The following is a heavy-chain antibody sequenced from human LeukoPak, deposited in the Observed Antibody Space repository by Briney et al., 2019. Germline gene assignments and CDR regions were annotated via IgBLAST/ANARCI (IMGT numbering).Heavy chain of an antibody. V-gene: IGHV1-2*02. J-gene: IGHJ5*02. CDR2: INPNSGGT. Sequence: GASVKVSCKAYGYRFRDHYIHWVRQAPGQGLEYPGWINPNSGGTNYAQKFQGRVTLTRDTSIDTAYIRLHSLTSDDTAVYYCARGYFGDYVLDTWGQGALITVSS. CDR1: GYRFRDHY. D-gene: IGHD4-17*01. CDR3: ARGYFGDYVLDT.